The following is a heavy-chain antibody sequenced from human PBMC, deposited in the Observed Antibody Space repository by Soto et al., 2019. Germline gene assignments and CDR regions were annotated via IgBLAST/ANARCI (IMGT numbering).Heavy chain of an antibody. CDR1: GFTFSSYA. CDR2: ISYDGSNK. V-gene: IGHV3-30-3*01. D-gene: IGHD2-15*01. CDR3: AREWWEPPHFDY. Sequence: QVQLVESGGGVVQPWRSLRLSCAASGFTFSSYAMHWVRQAPGKGLEWVSVISYDGSNKYYADSVKGRFTISRDNSKNTLYLQMNSLRAEDTAVYYCAREWWEPPHFDYWGQGTLVTVAS. J-gene: IGHJ4*02.